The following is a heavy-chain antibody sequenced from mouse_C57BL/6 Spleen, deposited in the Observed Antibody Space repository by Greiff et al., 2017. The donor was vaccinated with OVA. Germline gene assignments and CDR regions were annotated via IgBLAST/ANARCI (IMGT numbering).Heavy chain of an antibody. CDR2: IYPSDSDT. CDR3: ARGLRRPPFAY. CDR1: GYTFTSYW. J-gene: IGHJ3*01. Sequence: QVQLQQPGAELVRPGSSVKLSCKASGYTFTSYWMDWVKQRPGQGLEWIGHIYPSDSDTHYNQKFKDKATLTVDKSSSTAYMQLSSLTSEDSAVYYCARGLRRPPFAYWGQGTLVTVSA. V-gene: IGHV1-61*01. D-gene: IGHD2-2*01.